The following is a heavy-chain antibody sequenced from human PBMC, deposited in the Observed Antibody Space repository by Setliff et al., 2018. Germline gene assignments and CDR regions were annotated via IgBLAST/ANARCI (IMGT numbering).Heavy chain of an antibody. J-gene: IGHJ4*02. CDR1: GFTFSNYG. Sequence: PGGSPRLSCAASGFTFSNYGMNWVRQAPGKGLEWVANINPGGSEEYYLDSVKGRFTISRDNAKTSLYLLMNSLRADDTAVYFCASATGYWGQGILVTVSS. CDR3: ASATGY. CDR2: INPGGSEE. V-gene: IGHV3-7*01.